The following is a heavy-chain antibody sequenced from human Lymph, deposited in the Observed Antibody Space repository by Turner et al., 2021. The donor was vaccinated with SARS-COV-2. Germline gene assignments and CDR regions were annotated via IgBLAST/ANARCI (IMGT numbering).Heavy chain of an antibody. CDR1: GGSMNSNY. CDR2: IYYRGST. D-gene: IGHD2-21*02. Sequence: QVQLQESGPRLVKPLETLSLTCTVSGGSMNSNYWSWIRQPPGKRLEWIGYIYYRGSTNYNPSLESRVTISVDTSRNQFSLNLTSVTAADTAIYYCARETVNNWVDPGGQGTLVTVSS. CDR3: ARETVNNWVDP. J-gene: IGHJ5*02. V-gene: IGHV4-59*01.